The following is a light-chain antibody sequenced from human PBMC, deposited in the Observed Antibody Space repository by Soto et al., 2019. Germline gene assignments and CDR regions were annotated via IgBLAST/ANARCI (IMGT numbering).Light chain of an antibody. V-gene: IGKV3-15*01. Sequence: EIVMTQSPATLSVSPGERATLSCRASQSVSSNLAWYQQKPGQAPRLLIYGASTRATGIPARFSGSGSGTESTLSISSLQSEDFAVYHCQQYNNWPLYTFGQGTKLEIK. J-gene: IGKJ2*01. CDR1: QSVSSN. CDR2: GAS. CDR3: QQYNNWPLYT.